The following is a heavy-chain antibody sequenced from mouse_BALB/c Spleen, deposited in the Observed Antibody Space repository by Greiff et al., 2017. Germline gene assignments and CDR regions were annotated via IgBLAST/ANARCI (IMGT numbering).Heavy chain of an antibody. Sequence: EVQLQESGGGLVQPGGSRKLSCAASGFTFSSFGMHWVRQAPEKGLEWVAYISSGSSTIYYADTVKGRFTISRDNPKNTLFLQMTSLRSEDTAMYYCARSGYYYGSSGYWYFDVWGAGTTVTVSS. J-gene: IGHJ1*01. CDR2: ISSGSSTI. D-gene: IGHD1-1*01. CDR1: GFTFSSFG. CDR3: ARSGYYYGSSGYWYFDV. V-gene: IGHV5-17*02.